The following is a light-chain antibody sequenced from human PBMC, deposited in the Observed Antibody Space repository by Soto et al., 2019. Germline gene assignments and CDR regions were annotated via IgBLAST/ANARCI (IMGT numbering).Light chain of an antibody. V-gene: IGLV1-44*01. J-gene: IGLJ1*01. CDR2: SNN. CDR1: SSNIGSNT. CDR3: AAWDDSLNGYV. Sequence: QSVLTQPPSASATPGQRVTISCSGSSSNIGSNTVNWYQQLPGTAPKLLSYSNNQRPSGVPDRFSGSKSGTSASLAISGLQSEDEADYYCAAWDDSLNGYVFGTGTKVTVL.